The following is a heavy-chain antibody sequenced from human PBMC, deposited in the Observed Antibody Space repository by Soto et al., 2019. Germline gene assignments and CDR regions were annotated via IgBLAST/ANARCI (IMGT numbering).Heavy chain of an antibody. V-gene: IGHV4-34*01. Sequence: PSETLSLTCAVYGGSFSGYYWSWIRQPPGKGLEWIGEINHSRSTNYNPSLKSRVTISVDTSKNQFSLKLSSVTAADTAVYYCARARNYDFWSGLGYYYYGMDVWGQGTTVTVSS. J-gene: IGHJ6*02. CDR1: GGSFSGYY. CDR2: INHSRST. D-gene: IGHD3-3*01. CDR3: ARARNYDFWSGLGYYYYGMDV.